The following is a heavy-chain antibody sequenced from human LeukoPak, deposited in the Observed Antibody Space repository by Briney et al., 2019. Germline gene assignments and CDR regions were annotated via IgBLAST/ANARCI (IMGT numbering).Heavy chain of an antibody. V-gene: IGHV3-53*01. D-gene: IGHD5-24*01. CDR1: GFTVSNNY. Sequence: PGGSLRLSCAASGFTVSNNYMSWVRQAPGKGLEWVSVIYSGGSTYYADSVKGRFTISRDSSRNTLYLQMNSLRAEDTAVYYCAIVEMTTSAEYFQHWGQGTLVTVSS. CDR3: AIVEMTTSAEYFQH. J-gene: IGHJ1*01. CDR2: IYSGGST.